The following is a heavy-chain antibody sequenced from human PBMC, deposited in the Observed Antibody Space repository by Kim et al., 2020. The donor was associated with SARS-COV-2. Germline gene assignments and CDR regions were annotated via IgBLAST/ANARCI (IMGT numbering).Heavy chain of an antibody. Sequence: ASVKVSCKASGYTFTSYAMNWVRQAPGQGLEWMGWINTNTGNPTYAQGFTGRFVFSLDTSVSTAYLQISSLKAEDTAVYYCARVALSMRLGELSYPIPIEYYYGMDVWGQGTTVTVSS. CDR1: GYTFTSYA. J-gene: IGHJ6*02. CDR2: INTNTGNP. V-gene: IGHV7-4-1*02. CDR3: ARVALSMRLGELSYPIPIEYYYGMDV. D-gene: IGHD3-16*02.